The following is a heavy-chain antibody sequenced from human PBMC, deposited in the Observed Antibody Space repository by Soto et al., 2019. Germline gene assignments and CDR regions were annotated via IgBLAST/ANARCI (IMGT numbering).Heavy chain of an antibody. CDR2: ISYDGSNK. CDR1: GFTFSSYG. CDR3: AKDRRPNYYYGMDV. V-gene: IGHV3-30*18. J-gene: IGHJ6*01. Sequence: QVQLVESGGGVVQPGRSLRLSCAASGFTFSSYGMHWVSQAPGKGLEWVAVISYDGSNKYYADSVKGRFTISRDNSKNTMYLQMKRLRDEDTAVYYCAKDRRPNYYYGMDVW. D-gene: IGHD6-25*01.